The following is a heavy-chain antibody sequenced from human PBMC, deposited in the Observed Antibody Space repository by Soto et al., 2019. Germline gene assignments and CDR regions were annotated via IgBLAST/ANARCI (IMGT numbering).Heavy chain of an antibody. CDR1: GFTFSSYG. CDR2: ISYDGSNK. D-gene: IGHD2-15*01. J-gene: IGHJ4*02. Sequence: GGSLRLSCAASGFTFSSYGMRWVRQAPGKGLEWVAVISYDGSNKYYADSVKGRFTISRDNSKNTLYLQMNSLRAEDTAVYYCAKDRSVVVVAAALGYWGQGTLVTVAS. V-gene: IGHV3-30*18. CDR3: AKDRSVVVVAAALGY.